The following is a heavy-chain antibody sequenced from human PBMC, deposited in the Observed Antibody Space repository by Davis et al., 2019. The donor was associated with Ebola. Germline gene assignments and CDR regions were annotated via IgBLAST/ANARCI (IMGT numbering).Heavy chain of an antibody. V-gene: IGHV3-21*01. CDR2: FVSITNFI. D-gene: IGHD6-6*01. J-gene: IGHJ4*02. Sequence: PGGSLRLSCAASGFTISSHSMNWVRHAPGKGLECVSSFVSITNFIYYADSVKGRFTISRENAKNSLYLKMNSLRAEDTAVYYCARDGSNSYLDYWGQGNLVTVSS. CDR1: GFTISSHS. CDR3: ARDGSNSYLDY.